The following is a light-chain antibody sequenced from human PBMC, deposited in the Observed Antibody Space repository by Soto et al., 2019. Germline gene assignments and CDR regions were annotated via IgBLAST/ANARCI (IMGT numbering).Light chain of an antibody. V-gene: IGKV1-6*01. CDR3: LQDHNSLT. CDR2: AAS. J-gene: IGKJ3*01. Sequence: IQMTQSPSSLSASVGDRVTITCRASQSISSYLNWYQQKPGKAPKLLIYAASTLQSGVPPRFSGSGSGTDFTLTISSLQPEDFATYHCLQDHNSLTFGPGTKVDIK. CDR1: QSISSY.